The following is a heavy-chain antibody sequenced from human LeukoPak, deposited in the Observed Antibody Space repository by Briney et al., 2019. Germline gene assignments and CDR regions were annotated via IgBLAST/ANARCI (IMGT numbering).Heavy chain of an antibody. D-gene: IGHD1-26*01. CDR1: GGSSSISSYY. CDR2: IYTSGST. J-gene: IGHJ4*02. CDR3: ARESGSYSPFDY. Sequence: SETLSLTCTVSGGSSSISSYYWSWIRQPAGKGLEWIGRIYTSGSTNYKPSLESRVTTSVDTSKNQFSLKLSSVTAADTAVYYCARESGSYSPFDYWGQGTLVTVSS. V-gene: IGHV4-4*07.